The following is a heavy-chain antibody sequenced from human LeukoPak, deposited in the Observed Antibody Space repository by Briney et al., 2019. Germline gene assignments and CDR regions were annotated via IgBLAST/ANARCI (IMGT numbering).Heavy chain of an antibody. CDR3: AAREALSGWFSNDY. CDR1: GYTFTSYG. V-gene: IGHV1-18*01. J-gene: IGHJ4*02. CDR2: ISAYNGNT. D-gene: IGHD6-19*01. Sequence: GASVKVSCKASGYTFTSYGISWVRQAPGQGLEWMGWISAYNGNTNYAQKFQGRVTMTEDTSTDTAYMELSSLRSEDTAVYYCAAREALSGWFSNDYWGQGTLVTVSP.